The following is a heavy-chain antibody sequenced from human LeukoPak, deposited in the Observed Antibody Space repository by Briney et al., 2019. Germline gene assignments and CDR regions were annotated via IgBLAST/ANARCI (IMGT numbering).Heavy chain of an antibody. V-gene: IGHV3-23*01. CDR3: AKVPPDV. Sequence: GGSLRLSCVASGFSLTTYGMLWVRQAPGKGLEWVSAISGSGGSTYYADSVKGRFTISRDNSKNTLYLQMNSLRAEDTAVYYCAKVPPDVWGKGTTVTVSS. CDR1: GFSLTTYG. CDR2: ISGSGGST. J-gene: IGHJ6*04.